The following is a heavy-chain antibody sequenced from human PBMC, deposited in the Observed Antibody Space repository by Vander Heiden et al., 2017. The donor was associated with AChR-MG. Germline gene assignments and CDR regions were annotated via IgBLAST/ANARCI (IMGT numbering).Heavy chain of an antibody. CDR3: ARGIGGSYGGNWFDP. J-gene: IGHJ5*02. D-gene: IGHD1-26*01. CDR2: INPNSGGT. CDR1: GYTFTGHY. V-gene: IGHV1-2*02. Sequence: QVQLVQSGAEVKKPGASVKVSCKASGYTFTGHYMHWVRQAPGQGLEWMGWINPNSGGTNYAQKFQGRVTMTRDTSISTAYMELSRLRSDDTAVYYCARGIGGSYGGNWFDPWGQGTLVTVSS.